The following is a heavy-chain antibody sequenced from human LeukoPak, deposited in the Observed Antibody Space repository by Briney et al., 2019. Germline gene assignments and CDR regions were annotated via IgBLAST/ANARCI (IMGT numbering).Heavy chain of an antibody. J-gene: IGHJ3*02. D-gene: IGHD3-3*01. Sequence: PGGSLRLSCAASGFTFSSYSMNWVREAPGKGLGWGSYISSSSSTIYYADSVKGRFTISRDNAKNSLYLQMNSLRAEDTAVYYCARAHYDFWSGYYTDAFDIWGQGTMVTVSS. CDR3: ARAHYDFWSGYYTDAFDI. CDR1: GFTFSSYS. V-gene: IGHV3-48*04. CDR2: ISSSSSTI.